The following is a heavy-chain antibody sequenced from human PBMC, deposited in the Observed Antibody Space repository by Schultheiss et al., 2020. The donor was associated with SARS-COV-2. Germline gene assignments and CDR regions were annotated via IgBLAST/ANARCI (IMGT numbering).Heavy chain of an antibody. J-gene: IGHJ6*02. D-gene: IGHD3-3*01. CDR1: GFTFSSYA. Sequence: SLKISCAASGFTFSSYAMHWVRQAPGKGLEWVAVISYDGSNKYYADSVKGRFTISRDNSKNTLYLQMNSLRAEDTAVYYCARGLRFLEWLFEGDYYYGMDVWGQGTTVTVSS. V-gene: IGHV3-30-3*01. CDR3: ARGLRFLEWLFEGDYYYGMDV. CDR2: ISYDGSNK.